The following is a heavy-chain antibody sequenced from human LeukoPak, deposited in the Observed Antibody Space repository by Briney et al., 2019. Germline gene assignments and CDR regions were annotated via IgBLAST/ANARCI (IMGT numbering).Heavy chain of an antibody. Sequence: ASVKVSCKASGYTFTSYDINWVRQATGQGLEWMGWMNPNSGNTGYAQKFQGRVTITRNTSISTAYMELSSLRSEDTAVYYCARIGRIAARRFSLYYYYHMDVWGKGTTVTVSS. CDR3: ARIGRIAARRFSLYYYYHMDV. D-gene: IGHD6-6*01. CDR1: GYTFTSYD. V-gene: IGHV1-8*03. CDR2: MNPNSGNT. J-gene: IGHJ6*03.